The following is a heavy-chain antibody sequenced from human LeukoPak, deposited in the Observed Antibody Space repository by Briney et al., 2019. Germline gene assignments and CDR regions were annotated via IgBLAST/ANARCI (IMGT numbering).Heavy chain of an antibody. Sequence: PGGSLRLSCAASGFTFSSYGMSWVRQAPGKGLEWVSGISGSGGSTCYADSVRGQFTISRDNTKNTLYLQMNSLRAEDTAVYYCAKRKEGGFDYWGQGTLVTVSS. D-gene: IGHD3-16*01. V-gene: IGHV3-23*01. CDR1: GFTFSSYG. CDR2: ISGSGGST. J-gene: IGHJ4*02. CDR3: AKRKEGGFDY.